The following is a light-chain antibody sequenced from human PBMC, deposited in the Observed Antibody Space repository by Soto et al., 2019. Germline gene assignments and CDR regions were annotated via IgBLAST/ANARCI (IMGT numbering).Light chain of an antibody. CDR3: QQYGSSPPVYT. CDR1: QSVSSSE. J-gene: IGKJ2*01. Sequence: ENVLTQSPGTLSLSPGERATLSCRASQSVSSSELAWYQQKPGQALRLLIYGASIRATGIPDRFSDSGSGTDFTLTINRLEPEDFAVYYCQQYGSSPPVYTFGQGTKLEIK. V-gene: IGKV3-20*01. CDR2: GAS.